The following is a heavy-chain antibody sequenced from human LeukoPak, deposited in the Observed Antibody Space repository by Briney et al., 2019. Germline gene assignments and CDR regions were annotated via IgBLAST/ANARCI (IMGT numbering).Heavy chain of an antibody. D-gene: IGHD2-8*02. CDR2: ISKDGSNK. CDR1: GFTVSSYG. Sequence: PGRSLRLSCAASGFTVSSYGIHWVRQAPGKGLEWVAVISKDGSNKYYADSVKGRFTISRDNSENTLYLQMNSLRAEDTAVYYCASYLYWWSDLGYWGQGTLVTVSS. J-gene: IGHJ4*02. V-gene: IGHV3-30*03. CDR3: ASYLYWWSDLGY.